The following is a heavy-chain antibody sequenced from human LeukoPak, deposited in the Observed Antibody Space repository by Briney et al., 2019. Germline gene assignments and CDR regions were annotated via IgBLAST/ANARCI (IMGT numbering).Heavy chain of an antibody. CDR2: ITGSDGNT. Sequence: QPGASLRLSCAASGFTFSNYAMSWVRQAPGKGLEWVSAITGSDGNTYYADPVKGRFTISRDNSKNTLYLQMNSLRVEDTAVYYCAQWGDFDVLTGYYVPDFWGQGTLVTVSS. CDR1: GFTFSNYA. CDR3: AQWGDFDVLTGYYVPDF. D-gene: IGHD3-9*01. J-gene: IGHJ4*02. V-gene: IGHV3-23*01.